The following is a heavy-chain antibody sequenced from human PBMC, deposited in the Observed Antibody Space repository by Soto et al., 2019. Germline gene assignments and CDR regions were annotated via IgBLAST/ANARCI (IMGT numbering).Heavy chain of an antibody. V-gene: IGHV1-2*04. D-gene: IGHD3-22*01. CDR2: INPNSGGT. J-gene: IGHJ5*02. Sequence: ASVKVSCKASGYTFTGYYMHWVRQAPGQGLEWMGWINPNSGGTNYAQKFQGWVTMTRDTSISTAYMELSRLRSDGTAVYYCAREYYYDSSGYFWFDPWGQGTLVTVSS. CDR3: AREYYYDSSGYFWFDP. CDR1: GYTFTGYY.